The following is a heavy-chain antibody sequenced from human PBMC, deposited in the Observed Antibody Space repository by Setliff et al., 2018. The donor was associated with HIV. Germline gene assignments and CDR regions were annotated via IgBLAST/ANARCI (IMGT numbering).Heavy chain of an antibody. D-gene: IGHD3-22*01. CDR2: ISPYIGET. Sequence: GASVKVSCKASGYAFNDHYIHWVRQAPGQGLEWMGRISPYIGETNYAQMFHGRVTMTRDTSISTAYMELSSLKSDDTAVYYFARGAEDFDTSGYYSFFDPWCQGTLVTAPQ. CDR1: GYAFNDHY. V-gene: IGHV1-2*06. J-gene: IGHJ5*02. CDR3: ARGAEDFDTSGYYSFFDP.